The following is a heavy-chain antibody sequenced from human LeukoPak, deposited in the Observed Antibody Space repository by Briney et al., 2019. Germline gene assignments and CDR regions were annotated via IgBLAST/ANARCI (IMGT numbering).Heavy chain of an antibody. J-gene: IGHJ4*02. V-gene: IGHV4-61*02. CDR2: INTSGST. CDR1: GGSISSGSYF. CDR3: AREGYTSSWYSGYYYFDY. D-gene: IGHD6-13*01. Sequence: NPSETLSLTCTVSGGSISSGSYFWTWIRQPPGKSLEWIGRINTSGSTNYNPSLKSRVIISVDTSKNQFSLKLSSVTAADTAVFFCAREGYTSSWYSGYYYFDYRGQGTLVTVSS.